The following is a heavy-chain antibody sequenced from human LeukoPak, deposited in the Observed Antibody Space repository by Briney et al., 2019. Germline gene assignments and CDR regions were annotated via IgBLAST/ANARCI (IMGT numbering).Heavy chain of an antibody. D-gene: IGHD1-14*01. V-gene: IGHV4-59*01. CDR3: ARDPTLRI. Sequence: PSETLSLTCTVTGGSISSYYWSWIRQPPGKGLEWIGYTYYSGSTNYNPSLKSRVTISVDTSKNQFSLKLSSVTAADTAVYYCARDPTLRIWGQGTLVTVSS. CDR2: TYYSGST. CDR1: GGSISSYY. J-gene: IGHJ4*02.